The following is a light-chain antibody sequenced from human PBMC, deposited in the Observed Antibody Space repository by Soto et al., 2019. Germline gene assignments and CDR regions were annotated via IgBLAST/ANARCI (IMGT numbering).Light chain of an antibody. CDR2: EVN. J-gene: IGLJ3*02. Sequence: QSVLTQPASVSGSPGQSITISCAGVSSDVGGYKYVSWYQQHPGKAPKLMIFEVNNRPSVVSSRFSGSESGNTASLTISGLQAEDEADYYCCSYASSATWVFGGGTKVTVL. V-gene: IGLV2-23*02. CDR1: SSDVGGYKY. CDR3: CSYASSATWV.